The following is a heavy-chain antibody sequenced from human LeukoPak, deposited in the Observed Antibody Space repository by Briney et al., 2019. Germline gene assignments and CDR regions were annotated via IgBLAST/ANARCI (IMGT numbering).Heavy chain of an antibody. CDR3: AKRADYYDSSRALYDSFDL. CDR1: GFTFSTYG. J-gene: IGHJ3*01. Sequence: GGSLRLSCAASGFTFSTYGMHWVRQAPGKGVKGVTLIRYDGSDKFYADSVRGRFTISRDNSKNTLFLQLNSLRVEDTAVYYCAKRADYYDSSRALYDSFDLWGQGTMVTVSS. CDR2: IRYDGSDK. D-gene: IGHD3-16*01. V-gene: IGHV3-30*02.